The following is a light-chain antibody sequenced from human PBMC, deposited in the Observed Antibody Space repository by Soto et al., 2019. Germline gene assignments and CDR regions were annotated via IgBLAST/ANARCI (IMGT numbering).Light chain of an antibody. CDR3: CSYAGSSLLV. Sequence: QSVLTQPASVSGSPGQLITISCTGTSSDVGSYNLVSWYQHLPGKAPKLIIYEVTERPSGISSRFSGSKSGNTASLTISGLQGEDEAYYYCCSYAGSSLLVFGGGTKLTVL. CDR2: EVT. J-gene: IGLJ3*02. CDR1: SSDVGSYNL. V-gene: IGLV2-23*02.